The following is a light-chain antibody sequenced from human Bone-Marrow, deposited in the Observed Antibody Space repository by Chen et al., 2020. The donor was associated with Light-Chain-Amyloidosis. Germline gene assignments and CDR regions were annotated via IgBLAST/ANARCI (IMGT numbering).Light chain of an antibody. J-gene: IGLJ2*01. V-gene: IGLV2-23*02. CDR3: CSYAGSKTFVL. CDR1: SSDVGTYSL. CDR2: EVN. Sequence: QSALTQPASVSGSPGQSITISCTGTSSDVGTYSLVSWFQQHPGKAPKVILFEVNNRPSGVSDLFSGSKSGNTASLTISGLQGEDEADYYCCSYAGSKTFVLFGGGTKLTVL.